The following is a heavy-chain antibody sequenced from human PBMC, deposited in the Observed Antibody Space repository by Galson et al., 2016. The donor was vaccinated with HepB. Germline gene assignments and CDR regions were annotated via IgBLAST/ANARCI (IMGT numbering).Heavy chain of an antibody. J-gene: IGHJ4*01. CDR2: IRHTGST. CDR3: ARGIPAIEV. Sequence: SETLSLTCSVYGESFSGYYWTWIRQSPGKGLEWIGEIRHTGSTNNTPSLKSRVTIAVDTSKNQFSLRLTSVTAADTAVYYCARGIPAIEVWGHGTLVTVSS. V-gene: IGHV4-34*01. CDR1: GESFSGYY. D-gene: IGHD3-22*01.